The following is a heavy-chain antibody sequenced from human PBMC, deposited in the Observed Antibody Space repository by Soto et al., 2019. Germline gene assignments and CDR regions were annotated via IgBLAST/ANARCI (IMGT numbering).Heavy chain of an antibody. J-gene: IGHJ6*03. Sequence: EVQLVESGGGLVQPGGSLKLSCAASGFTFSGSAMHWVRQASGKGLEWVGRIRSKANSYATAYAASVKGRFTISRDDSKNTAYLQMNSLKTEDTAVYYCTIVDYYYYYMDVWGKGTTVTVSS. CDR3: TIVDYYYYYMDV. V-gene: IGHV3-73*01. CDR1: GFTFSGSA. CDR2: IRSKANSYAT. D-gene: IGHD6-6*01.